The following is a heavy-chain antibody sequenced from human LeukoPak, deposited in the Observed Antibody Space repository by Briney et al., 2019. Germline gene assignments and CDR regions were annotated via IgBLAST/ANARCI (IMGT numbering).Heavy chain of an antibody. V-gene: IGHV3-11*04. CDR1: GFTFSDYY. CDR2: ITNNGGAM. Sequence: PGGSLRLSCAASGFTFSDYYMGWIRQAPGKGREGISYITNNGGAMFYADSLKGRLTIFRDNAKKSLYLQMNSLRPDDTALYYCARALADSRCYYLGFDYWGQGTPVTVSS. D-gene: IGHD3-22*01. CDR3: ARALADSRCYYLGFDY. J-gene: IGHJ4*02.